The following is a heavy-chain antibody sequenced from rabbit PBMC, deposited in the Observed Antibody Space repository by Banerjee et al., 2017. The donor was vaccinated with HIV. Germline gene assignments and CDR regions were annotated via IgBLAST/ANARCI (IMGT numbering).Heavy chain of an antibody. J-gene: IGHJ4*01. Sequence: QSLEESGGDLVKPGASLTLTCTASGFSFSSSYWICWVRQAPGKGLEWIACIYVGSSGSTYYASWAKGRFTVSKTSSTTVTLQMTSLTAADTATYFCARSRDDVYGDYALNLWGPGTLVTVS. D-gene: IGHD2-1*01. V-gene: IGHV1S40*01. CDR1: GFSFSSSYW. CDR2: IYVGSSGST. CDR3: ARSRDDVYGDYALNL.